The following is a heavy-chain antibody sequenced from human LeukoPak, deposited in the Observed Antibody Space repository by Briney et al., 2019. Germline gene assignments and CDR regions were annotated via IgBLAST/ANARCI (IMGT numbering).Heavy chain of an antibody. Sequence: SETLSLTCSVYGGSFSDNYWSWIRQPPGKGLEWIGEINHSGSTNYNPSLKSRVTISVDTSKNQFSLKLSSVTAADTAVYYCASIVDLTPDAFDIWGQGTMVTVSS. V-gene: IGHV4-34*01. CDR3: ASIVDLTPDAFDI. D-gene: IGHD3-22*01. CDR1: GGSFSDNY. J-gene: IGHJ3*02. CDR2: INHSGST.